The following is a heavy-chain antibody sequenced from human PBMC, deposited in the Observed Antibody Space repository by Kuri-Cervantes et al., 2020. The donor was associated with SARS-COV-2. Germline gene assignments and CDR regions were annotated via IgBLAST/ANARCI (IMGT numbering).Heavy chain of an antibody. CDR2: IYYSGST. D-gene: IGHD3-9*01. CDR3: ARDYYDILTGSLSLYGMDV. J-gene: IGHJ6*02. CDR1: GGSISSSSYY. Sequence: GSLRLSCTVSGGSISSSSYYWGWIRQPPGKGLEWIGSIYYSGSTYYNPSLKSRVTISVDTSKNQFSLKPSSVTAADTAVYYCARDYYDILTGSLSLYGMDVWGQGTTVTVSS. V-gene: IGHV4-39*07.